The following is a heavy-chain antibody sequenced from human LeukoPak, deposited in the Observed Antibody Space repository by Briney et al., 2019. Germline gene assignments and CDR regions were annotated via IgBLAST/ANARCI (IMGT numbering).Heavy chain of an antibody. J-gene: IGHJ4*02. Sequence: SETLSLTCTVSGGSISSYYWSWIRQPPGKGLEWIGYIYYSGSTNYNPSLKSRVTISVDTSKSQFSLKLSSVTAADTAVYYCARRGYSTFFDYWGQGTLVTVSS. D-gene: IGHD6-13*01. CDR1: GGSISSYY. CDR2: IYYSGST. CDR3: ARRGYSTFFDY. V-gene: IGHV4-59*08.